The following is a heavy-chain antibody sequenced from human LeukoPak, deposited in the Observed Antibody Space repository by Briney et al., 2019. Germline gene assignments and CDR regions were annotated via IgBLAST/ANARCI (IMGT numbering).Heavy chain of an antibody. CDR3: ASSQVVTMVRGVIEIDY. CDR2: ISSSGSTI. J-gene: IGHJ4*02. D-gene: IGHD3-10*01. CDR1: GFTFSDYY. Sequence: GGSLRLSCAASGFTFSDYYMSWIRQAPGKGLEWVSYISSSGSTIYYADSVKGRFTISRDNAKNSLYLQMNSPRAEDTAVYYCASSQVVTMVRGVIEIDYWGQGTLVTVSS. V-gene: IGHV3-11*01.